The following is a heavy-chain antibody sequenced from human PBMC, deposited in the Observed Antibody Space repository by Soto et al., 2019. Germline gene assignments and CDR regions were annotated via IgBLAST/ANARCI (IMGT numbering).Heavy chain of an antibody. V-gene: IGHV4-31*03. D-gene: IGHD4-17*01. CDR2: IYYSGST. J-gene: IGHJ2*01. Sequence: PSETLSLTCTVSGGSISSGGYYWSWIRQHPGKGLEWIGYIYYSGSTYYNPSLKSRVTISVDTSKNQFSLKLSSVTAADTAVYYCARTMTTVPRFYWYFDLWGRGTLVTSPQ. CDR3: ARTMTTVPRFYWYFDL. CDR1: GGSISSGGYY.